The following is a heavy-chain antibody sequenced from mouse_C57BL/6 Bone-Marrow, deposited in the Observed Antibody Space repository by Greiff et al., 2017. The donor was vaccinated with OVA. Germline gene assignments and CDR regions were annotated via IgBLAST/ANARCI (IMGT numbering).Heavy chain of an antibody. CDR3: ARGAYYYGSSLYYFDY. Sequence: VQLQQSGPELVKPGASVKIPCKASGYTFTDYNMDWVKQSHGKSLEWIGDINPNNGGTIYNQKFKGKATLTVDKSSSTAYMELRSLTSEDTAVYYCARGAYYYGSSLYYFDYWGQGTTLTVSS. V-gene: IGHV1-18*01. CDR2: INPNNGGT. CDR1: GYTFTDYN. D-gene: IGHD1-1*01. J-gene: IGHJ2*01.